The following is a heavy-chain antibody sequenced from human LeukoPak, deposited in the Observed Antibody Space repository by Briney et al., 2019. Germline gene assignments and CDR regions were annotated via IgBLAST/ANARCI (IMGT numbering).Heavy chain of an antibody. J-gene: IGHJ4*02. V-gene: IGHV3-13*01. CDR3: ARATAGFDY. Sequence: GGSLRLSCAASGFTFSSYDMHWVRQTTGKGLEWVSGIGTAGATYYPGSVKGRFTISRENAKNSLYLQMNNLRAGDTAVYYCARATAGFDYWGQGTLVTVSS. CDR2: IGTAGAT. CDR1: GFTFSSYD.